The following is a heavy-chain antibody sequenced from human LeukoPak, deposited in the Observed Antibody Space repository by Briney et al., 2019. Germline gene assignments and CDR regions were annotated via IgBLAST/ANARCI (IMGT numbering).Heavy chain of an antibody. CDR2: INHSGST. J-gene: IGHJ4*02. V-gene: IGHV4-34*01. Sequence: PSETLSLTCAVSGGSFSGYYWRWIRQPPGKGLEWIGEINHSGSTNYNPSLKSRVTISVDTSKNQFSLKLSSVTAADTAVYYCARARAHLKYYYDNSGYYYFDYWGQGTLVTVSS. D-gene: IGHD3-22*01. CDR3: ARARAHLKYYYDNSGYYYFDY. CDR1: GGSFSGYY.